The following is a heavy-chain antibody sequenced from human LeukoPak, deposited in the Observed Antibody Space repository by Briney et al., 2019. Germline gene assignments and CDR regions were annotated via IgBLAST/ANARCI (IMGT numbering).Heavy chain of an antibody. V-gene: IGHV3-11*01. Sequence: PGGSLRLSCAASGFTFSDPYMSWIRQAPGKGLEWISYISSSGSYINYADSVKGRFTISRDNAKNSLFLQMNSLRAEDTAMYYCVRGAGRDGGSNWGQGTLVTVSS. J-gene: IGHJ4*02. CDR2: ISSSGSYI. CDR1: GFTFSDPY. D-gene: IGHD5-24*01. CDR3: VRGAGRDGGSN.